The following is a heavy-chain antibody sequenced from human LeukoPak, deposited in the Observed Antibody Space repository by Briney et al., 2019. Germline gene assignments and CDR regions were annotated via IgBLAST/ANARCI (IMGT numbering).Heavy chain of an antibody. J-gene: IGHJ4*02. CDR2: INSNGGST. Sequence: ASVKVSCKASGYTFTSYYMHWVRQAPGQGLEWMGRINSNGGSTSYAQKFQGRVTMTRDTSTSTVYMDLSSLRSEDTAVYYCARVSGIAVSSPGYWGQGTLVTVSS. CDR3: ARVSGIAVSSPGY. V-gene: IGHV1-46*01. D-gene: IGHD6-19*01. CDR1: GYTFTSYY.